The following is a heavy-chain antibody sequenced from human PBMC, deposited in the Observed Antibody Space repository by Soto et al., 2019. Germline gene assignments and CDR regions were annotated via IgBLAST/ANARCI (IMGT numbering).Heavy chain of an antibody. J-gene: IGHJ6*02. Sequence: QVQLVQSGAEVKKPGASVKVSCKASGYTFTGYYMHWVRQAPGQGLEWMGWINPNSGGTNYAQKIQGKLTMTRDTAISTAYMEMSRLRSDDTAVYYCERATNTYFVFWSGYFRGHYYYYGIDVWGQGTTVTVSS. D-gene: IGHD3-3*01. CDR3: ERATNTYFVFWSGYFRGHYYYYGIDV. CDR2: INPNSGGT. CDR1: GYTFTGYY. V-gene: IGHV1-2*02.